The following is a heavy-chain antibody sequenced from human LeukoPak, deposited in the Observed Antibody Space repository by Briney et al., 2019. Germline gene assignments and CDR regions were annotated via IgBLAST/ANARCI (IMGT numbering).Heavy chain of an antibody. Sequence: ASEKVSCKASGYTFTSYAMHWVRQAPGQRLEWMGWINAGNGNTKYSQKFQGRVTITRDTSASTAYMELSSLRSEDTAVYYCARVPYSGYDLDYWGQGTLVTVSS. CDR1: GYTFTSYA. V-gene: IGHV1-3*01. J-gene: IGHJ4*02. CDR3: ARVPYSGYDLDY. D-gene: IGHD5-12*01. CDR2: INAGNGNT.